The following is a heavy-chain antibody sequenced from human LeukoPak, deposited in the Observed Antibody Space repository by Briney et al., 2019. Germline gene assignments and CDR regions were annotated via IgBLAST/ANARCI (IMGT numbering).Heavy chain of an antibody. V-gene: IGHV4-34*01. J-gene: IGHJ6*03. Sequence: SETLSLTCAVSGGSFSGYYWSWIRQPPGKGLEWIGEINHSGSTNYNPSLKSRVTISVDTSKNQFSLKLSSVTAADTAVYYCARTNGVGYCSSTSCYTVRNYYYYYMDVWGKGTTVTVSS. D-gene: IGHD2-2*02. CDR1: GGSFSGYY. CDR3: ARTNGVGYCSSTSCYTVRNYYYYYMDV. CDR2: INHSGST.